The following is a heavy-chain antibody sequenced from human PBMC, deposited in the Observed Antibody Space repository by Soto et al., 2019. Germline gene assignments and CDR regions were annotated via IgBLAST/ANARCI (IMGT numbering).Heavy chain of an antibody. CDR3: ARDGDRCTSTRCSPWPDTHFDL. D-gene: IGHD2-2*01. V-gene: IGHV1-18*01. CDR1: GYTFTNYG. Sequence: QVPLVQSGDEVKKPGASVKVSCKASGYTFTNYGISWVRQAPGQGREWMGWISPYNGNTKYPQKLQGRVTMTTDTSTRTSYMELRSLRSDDTAVYFCARDGDRCTSTRCSPWPDTHFDLWGRGTLVTVSS. CDR2: ISPYNGNT. J-gene: IGHJ2*01.